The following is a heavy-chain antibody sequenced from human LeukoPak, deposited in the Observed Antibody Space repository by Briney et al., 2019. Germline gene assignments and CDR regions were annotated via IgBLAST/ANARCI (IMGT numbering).Heavy chain of an antibody. CDR2: IYYSGST. J-gene: IGHJ4*02. CDR3: ARRKYYDSSGYPSPYYFDY. Sequence: SETLSLTCTVSGGSISSYYWSWIRQPPGKGLEWIGYIYYSGSTNYNPSLKSRVTISVDTSKNQFSLKLSSVTAADTAVYYCARRKYYDSSGYPSPYYFDYWGQGTLVTVSS. CDR1: GGSISSYY. V-gene: IGHV4-59*08. D-gene: IGHD3-22*01.